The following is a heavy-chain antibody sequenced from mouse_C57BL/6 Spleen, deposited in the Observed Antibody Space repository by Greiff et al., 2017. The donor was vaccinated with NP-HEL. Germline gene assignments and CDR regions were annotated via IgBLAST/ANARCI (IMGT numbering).Heavy chain of an antibody. CDR1: GFTFSSYA. V-gene: IGHV5-9-1*02. CDR2: ISSGGDYI. J-gene: IGHJ2*01. D-gene: IGHD4-1*01. Sequence: EVMLVESGEGLVKPGGSLKLSCAASGFTFSSYAMSWVRQTPEKRLEWVAYISSGGDYIYYADTVKGRFTISRDNARNTLYLQMSSLKSEDTAMYYCTRMRRSNWVYFDYWGQGTTLTVSS. CDR3: TRMRRSNWVYFDY.